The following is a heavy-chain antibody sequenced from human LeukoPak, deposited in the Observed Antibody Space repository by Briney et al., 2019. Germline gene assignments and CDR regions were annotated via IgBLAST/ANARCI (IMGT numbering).Heavy chain of an antibody. V-gene: IGHV3-73*01. Sequence: GGSLKLSCAASGFTFSGSAMHWVRQASGKGLEWVGRIRSKANSYATAYAASVKGRFTISRDDSKNTAYLQMNSLKTEDTAVYYCTRSPAAMLYYFDYWSQGTLVTVSS. D-gene: IGHD2-2*01. CDR3: TRSPAAMLYYFDY. CDR1: GFTFSGSA. J-gene: IGHJ4*02. CDR2: IRSKANSYAT.